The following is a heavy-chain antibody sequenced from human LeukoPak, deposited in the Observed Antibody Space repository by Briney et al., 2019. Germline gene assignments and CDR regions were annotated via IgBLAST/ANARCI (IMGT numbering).Heavy chain of an antibody. J-gene: IGHJ3*02. D-gene: IGHD6-19*01. CDR3: ARALIAVAPFHAFDI. V-gene: IGHV1-69*13. CDR1: GGTFSNYA. Sequence: SVKVSCKASGGTFSNYAIGWVRQAPGQGLEWMGGIIPFFGTANYAQKFQGRVTITADESTSTAYMELSSLRSEDTAVYYCARALIAVAPFHAFDIWGQGTMVTVSS. CDR2: IIPFFGTA.